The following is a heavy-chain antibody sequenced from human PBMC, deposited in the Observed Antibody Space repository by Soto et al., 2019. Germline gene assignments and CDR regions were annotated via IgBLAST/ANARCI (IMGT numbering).Heavy chain of an antibody. CDR2: IIPIFGTA. CDR1: GGTFSSYA. Sequence: QVQLVQSGAEVKKPGSSVKVSCKASGGTFSSYAISWVRQAPGQGLAWMGGIIPIFGTANYAQKFQGRVTITADKSTSTAYMELSSLRSEDTAVYYCALGWGKWLRPDFDYWGQGTLVTVSS. CDR3: ALGWGKWLRPDFDY. V-gene: IGHV1-69*06. D-gene: IGHD5-12*01. J-gene: IGHJ4*02.